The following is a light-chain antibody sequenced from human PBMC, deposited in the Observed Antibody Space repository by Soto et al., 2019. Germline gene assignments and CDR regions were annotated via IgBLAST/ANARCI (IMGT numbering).Light chain of an antibody. CDR1: QDIAGY. CDR3: PQAYSYPIT. Sequence: DIQVTQSPSSVSASVGDRVTITCRASQDIAGYLAWSQHKPGRTPELLIHGASRLQSGVPGRFTGSGSGTDFTPNINTLQNDEFTTYSCPQAYSYPITFDNETRLDI. J-gene: IGKJ5*01. CDR2: GAS. V-gene: IGKV1D-12*01.